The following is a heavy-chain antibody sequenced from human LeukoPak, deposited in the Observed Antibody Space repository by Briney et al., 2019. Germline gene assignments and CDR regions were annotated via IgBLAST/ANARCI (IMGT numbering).Heavy chain of an antibody. D-gene: IGHD3-10*01. Sequence: GGSLRLSCAASGFTFSSYAMSWVRQAPGKGLEWVSTISTSGGSTYYAGSVKGRLTISRDNSKNTLYLQMNSLRAEDTAVYYCAKGSGSDAFDIWGQGTMVIVPS. CDR3: AKGSGSDAFDI. J-gene: IGHJ3*02. CDR2: ISTSGGST. V-gene: IGHV3-23*01. CDR1: GFTFSSYA.